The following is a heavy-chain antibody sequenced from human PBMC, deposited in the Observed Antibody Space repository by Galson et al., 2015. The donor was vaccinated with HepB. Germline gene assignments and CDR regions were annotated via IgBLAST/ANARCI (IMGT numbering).Heavy chain of an antibody. CDR3: ARSDSSVYDYVGHGFDM. J-gene: IGHJ3*02. CDR2: ISGSGGST. Sequence: SLRLSCAASGFTFSSYAMSWVRQAPGKGLEWVSAISGSGGSTYYADSVKGRFTISRDNSKNTLYLQMNSLRAEDTAVYYCARSDSSVYDYVGHGFDMWGQGTMVTVSS. D-gene: IGHD3-22*01. CDR1: GFTFSSYA. V-gene: IGHV3-23*01.